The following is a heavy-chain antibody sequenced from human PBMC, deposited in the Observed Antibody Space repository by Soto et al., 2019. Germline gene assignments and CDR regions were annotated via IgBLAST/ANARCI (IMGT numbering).Heavy chain of an antibody. Sequence: EVQLLESGGGLVQPGGSLRLSCAASGFTFNNYAMTWVRQAPGKGLEWVSAISGGGDTTSYADSVKGRFTVSRDGSKNTLYLQVSSLRAEDTALYYCAKGRGGSGSLTPPVDFWGQGTLVTVSS. CDR2: ISGGGDTT. V-gene: IGHV3-23*01. CDR1: GFTFNNYA. CDR3: AKGRGGSGSLTPPVDF. D-gene: IGHD3-10*01. J-gene: IGHJ4*02.